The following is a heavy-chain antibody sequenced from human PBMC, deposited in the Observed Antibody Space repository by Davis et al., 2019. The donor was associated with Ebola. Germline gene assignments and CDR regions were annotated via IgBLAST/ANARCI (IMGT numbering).Heavy chain of an antibody. CDR3: ARGWLRAPGFDY. CDR1: GDSVSGNSGA. D-gene: IGHD5-12*01. V-gene: IGHV6-1*01. CDR2: TYYTSKWYN. Sequence: HSQTLSLTCAISGDSVSGNSGAWNWIRQSPSRGLEWLGRTYYTSKWYNDYAVSVKSRITISPDTSKNQLSLQLDSVTPEDTAVYYCARGWLRAPGFDYWGQGSLVTVSS. J-gene: IGHJ4*02.